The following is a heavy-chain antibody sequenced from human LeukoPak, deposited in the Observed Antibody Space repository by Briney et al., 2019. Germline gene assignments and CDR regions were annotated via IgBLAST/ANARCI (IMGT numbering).Heavy chain of an antibody. CDR2: IGSSNGDT. CDR1: GFAFSSYP. CDR3: AKYYSTSGSSGGRVFDY. D-gene: IGHD3-10*01. J-gene: IGHJ4*02. V-gene: IGHV3-23*01. Sequence: GVSLRLSCAASGFAFSSYPMTWVRHAPGKGLEWVSTIGSSNGDTHYADSVKGRFTISRDNSKNTLFLQMNSLRAEDTAVYYCAKYYSTSGSSGGRVFDYWGQGTLVTVSS.